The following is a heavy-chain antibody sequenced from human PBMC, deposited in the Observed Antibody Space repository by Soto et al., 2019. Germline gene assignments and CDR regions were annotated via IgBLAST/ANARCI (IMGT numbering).Heavy chain of an antibody. D-gene: IGHD6-6*01. V-gene: IGHV3-23*01. Sequence: EVQLLESGGGLVQPGGSLRLSCAASGFTFTNYDMSWVRQAPGKGLEWVSSFSGSGGRTYYADSVKGRFTISRDNSKNTLYLQMNSLRAEDTAVYYCARDFSSLGNFVYWGQGTLVTVSS. CDR2: FSGSGGRT. CDR1: GFTFTNYD. J-gene: IGHJ4*02. CDR3: ARDFSSLGNFVY.